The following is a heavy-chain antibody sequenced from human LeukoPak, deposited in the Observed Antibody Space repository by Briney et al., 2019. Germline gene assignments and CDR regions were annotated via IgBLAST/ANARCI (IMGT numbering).Heavy chain of an antibody. V-gene: IGHV4-30-4*08. CDR1: GGSFSSADHY. J-gene: IGHJ3*02. D-gene: IGHD2-15*01. CDR2: IYYSGTT. CDR3: VREYGSVIKDVFDI. Sequence: SQTLSLTCTVSGGSFSSADHYWSWIRQPPGKGLEWIGYIYYSGTTYYTPSLKSRVSISVDASENQFSLRLSSVTAADTAVYYCVREYGSVIKDVFDIWGQGTMVTVSS.